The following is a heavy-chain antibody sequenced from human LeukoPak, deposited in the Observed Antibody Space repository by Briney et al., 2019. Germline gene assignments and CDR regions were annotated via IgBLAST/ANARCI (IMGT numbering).Heavy chain of an antibody. CDR3: TTDYGSGSYHYFNY. J-gene: IGHJ4*02. D-gene: IGHD3-10*01. CDR2: SKTKTDGGPT. CDR1: GFTFSNAW. Sequence: PGGSLRLSCAASGFTFSNAWMSWVRPAPNKGLGSVGRSKTKTDGGPTDYAAPVKARFTISRDDSKDTQYLQMNSLKSEDTAVYYCTTDYGSGSYHYFNYWAQGTLVTVSS. V-gene: IGHV3-15*01.